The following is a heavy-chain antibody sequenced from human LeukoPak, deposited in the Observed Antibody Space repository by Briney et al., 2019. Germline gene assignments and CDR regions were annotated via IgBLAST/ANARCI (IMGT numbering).Heavy chain of an antibody. CDR1: GYTFTSYY. Sequence: ASVKVSCKASGYTFTSYYMHWVRQAPGQGLEWMGIINPSGGSTSYAQKFQGRVTMTRDTSTSTVYMELGSLRSEDTAVYYCARPAVAGHFDYWGQGTLVTVSS. J-gene: IGHJ4*02. CDR3: ARPAVAGHFDY. V-gene: IGHV1-46*01. D-gene: IGHD6-19*01. CDR2: INPSGGST.